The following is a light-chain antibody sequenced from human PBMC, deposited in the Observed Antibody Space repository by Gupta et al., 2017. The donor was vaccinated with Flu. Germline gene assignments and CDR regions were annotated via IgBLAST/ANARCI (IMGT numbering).Light chain of an antibody. J-gene: IGLJ1*01. CDR2: DDS. CDR1: KGGSKS. V-gene: IGLV3-21*01. CDR3: QGCERDSDKYV. Sequence: GKAARSTGGECKGGSKSVDWYHRRPGQAPVLVIYDDSDRHSGIPERFSGTNSGNTATVTSSRVEAEEEADYYCQGCERDSDKYVFGTGTTVTVL.